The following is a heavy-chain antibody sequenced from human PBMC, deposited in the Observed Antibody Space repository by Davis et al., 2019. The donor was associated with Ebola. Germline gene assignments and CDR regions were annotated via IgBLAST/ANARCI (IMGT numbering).Heavy chain of an antibody. J-gene: IGHJ3*02. CDR1: GFTFSSYA. CDR2: LSSNSRGT. V-gene: IGHV3-23*01. D-gene: IGHD3-22*01. CDR3: AKTNHFDSSGYYLDAFDI. Sequence: GESLKISCAASGFTFSSYAMTWVRQAPGKGLEWVSALSSNSRGTYYADAVKGRFNISRDNSKNTLFLQLNSLRVDDTAVYYRAKTNHFDSSGYYLDAFDIWGQGAMVTVSS.